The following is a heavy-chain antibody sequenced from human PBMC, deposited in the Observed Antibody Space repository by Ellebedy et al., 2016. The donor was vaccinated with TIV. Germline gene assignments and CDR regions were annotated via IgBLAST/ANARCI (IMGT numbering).Heavy chain of an antibody. CDR2: IYPGDSDT. CDR3: ARIGYYYDSSGSFDY. J-gene: IGHJ4*02. V-gene: IGHV5-51*01. Sequence: GESLKISCKASGYSFTSYWIGWVRQMPGKGLEWMGIIYPGDSDTRYSPSFQGQVTISADKSISTAYLQWSSLKASDTAMYYCARIGYYYDSSGSFDYWGQGTLVTVSS. D-gene: IGHD3-22*01. CDR1: GYSFTSYW.